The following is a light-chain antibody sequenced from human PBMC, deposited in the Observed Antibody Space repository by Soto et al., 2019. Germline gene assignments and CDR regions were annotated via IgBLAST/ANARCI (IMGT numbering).Light chain of an antibody. V-gene: IGKV3-11*01. CDR1: QSVSSY. J-gene: IGKJ4*01. Sequence: EIVLTQSPATLSLSPGERATLSCRASQSVSSYLAWYQQKPGQAPRLLIYDASNRATVIPARFSGSGSGTDFTLTLSSLEPEDFAVYYFQQRSNSPLAFGGGTKLEIK. CDR2: DAS. CDR3: QQRSNSPLA.